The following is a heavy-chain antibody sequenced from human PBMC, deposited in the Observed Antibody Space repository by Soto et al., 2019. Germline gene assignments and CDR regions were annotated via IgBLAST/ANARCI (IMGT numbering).Heavy chain of an antibody. J-gene: IGHJ6*03. V-gene: IGHV4-59*08. CDR1: GGSLNTYY. Sequence: PSETLSLTCAVSGGSLNTYYWAWIRQPPGKGLEWIGHFYYSGLTNYNPSLKSRVTISLNTSKNQFSLKLTSVTAADTAVYFCARGNTHGYYYMDVWGRGTTVTVSS. CDR3: ARGNTHGYYYMDV. D-gene: IGHD3-3*01. CDR2: FYYSGLT.